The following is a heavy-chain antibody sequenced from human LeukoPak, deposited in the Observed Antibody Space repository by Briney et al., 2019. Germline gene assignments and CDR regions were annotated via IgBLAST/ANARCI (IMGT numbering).Heavy chain of an antibody. CDR1: GGSISSTIYY. V-gene: IGHV4-39*02. Sequence: SETLSLTCSVSGGSISSTIYYWGWIRQPPGKGPQWIGNTLHSGSTQFNPSLRSRVTISVDTSENHFSLKLSSVTAADTAVYYCAARGGIWDSSHHTGAVVDYWGQGTLVTVSS. CDR3: AARGGIWDSSHHTGAVVDY. D-gene: IGHD2-2*01. CDR2: TLHSGST. J-gene: IGHJ4*02.